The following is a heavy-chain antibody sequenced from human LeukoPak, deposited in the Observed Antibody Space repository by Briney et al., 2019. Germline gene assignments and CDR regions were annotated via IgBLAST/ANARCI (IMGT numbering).Heavy chain of an antibody. V-gene: IGHV1-2*06. Sequence: GASVKVSCKASGYTFTGYYMHWVRQAPGQGLEWMGRINPNSGGTNYAQKFQGRVTMTRDTFISTAYMELSRLRSDDTAVYYCARAILWFGEWEDYWGQGTLVTVSS. CDR1: GYTFTGYY. CDR2: INPNSGGT. CDR3: ARAILWFGEWEDY. J-gene: IGHJ4*02. D-gene: IGHD3-10*01.